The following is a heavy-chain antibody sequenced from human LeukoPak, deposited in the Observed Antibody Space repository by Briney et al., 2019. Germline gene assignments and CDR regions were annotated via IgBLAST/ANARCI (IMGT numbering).Heavy chain of an antibody. CDR3: ARVSLDDYGDYAPGDY. Sequence: ASVKVSCKASGYAFTSYGISWVRQAPGQGLEWMGWISVYNGNTNYAQKLQGRVTMTTDTSTSTAYMELRSLRSDDTAVCHCARVSLDDYGDYAPGDYWGQGTLVTVSS. CDR2: ISVYNGNT. V-gene: IGHV1-18*01. J-gene: IGHJ4*02. CDR1: GYAFTSYG. D-gene: IGHD4-17*01.